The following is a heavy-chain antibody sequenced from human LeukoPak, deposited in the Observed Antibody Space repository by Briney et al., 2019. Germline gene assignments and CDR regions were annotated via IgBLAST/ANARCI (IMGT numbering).Heavy chain of an antibody. Sequence: GGSLRLSCAASGFTFDDYTMHWVRQAPGKGLEWVSLISWDGGSTYYADSVKGRFTISRDNSKNSLYLQMNSLRTEDTALYYSAVAGDGYNSPPDYWGQGTLVTVSS. CDR1: GFTFDDYT. CDR2: ISWDGGST. D-gene: IGHD5-24*01. CDR3: AVAGDGYNSPPDY. V-gene: IGHV3-43*01. J-gene: IGHJ4*02.